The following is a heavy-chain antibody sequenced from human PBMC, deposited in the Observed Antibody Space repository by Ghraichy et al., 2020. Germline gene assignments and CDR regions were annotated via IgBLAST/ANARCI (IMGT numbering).Heavy chain of an antibody. V-gene: IGHV3-30*18. CDR2: ISFDSSRE. CDR1: EFTFSIYG. Sequence: LTCAASEFTFSIYGMHWVRQAPGKGLEWVAAISFDSSREYYADSVTGRFTISRDNSYNALYLQLHSLRADDTAVYYCAKGLSYCSNGVCFSSGGLDVWGQGTTVTVSS. CDR3: AKGLSYCSNGVCFSSGGLDV. D-gene: IGHD2-8*01. J-gene: IGHJ6*02.